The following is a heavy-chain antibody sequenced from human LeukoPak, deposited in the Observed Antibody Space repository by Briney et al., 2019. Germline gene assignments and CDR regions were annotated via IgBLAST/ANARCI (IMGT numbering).Heavy chain of an antibody. CDR1: GGTFSSYA. V-gene: IGHV1-69*04. CDR2: IIPILGRA. CDR3: ARVEGGQLPGALDY. J-gene: IGHJ4*02. Sequence: SVKVSCKASGGTFSSYAISWVRQAPGQGLEWMGRIIPILGRANYAQKLQGRVTITADKSMITAYMVLRCLRSDDTAVYYCARVEGGQLPGALDYWGPGTLVPVSS. D-gene: IGHD2-2*01.